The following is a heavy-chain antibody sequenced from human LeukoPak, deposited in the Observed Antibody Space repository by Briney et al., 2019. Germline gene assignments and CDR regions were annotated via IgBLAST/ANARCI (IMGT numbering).Heavy chain of an antibody. CDR1: GFAFSSHW. V-gene: IGHV3-74*01. J-gene: IGHJ4*02. CDR3: ASGRYSGSYYGLYFDY. D-gene: IGHD1-26*01. Sequence: GGSLRLSCAASGFAFSSHWMHWVRQAPGKGLVWVSRINSDGSSISYADSVKGRFTISRDNAKNTLYLQMNSLRAEDTAVYYCASGRYSGSYYGLYFDYWGQGTLVTVSS. CDR2: INSDGSSI.